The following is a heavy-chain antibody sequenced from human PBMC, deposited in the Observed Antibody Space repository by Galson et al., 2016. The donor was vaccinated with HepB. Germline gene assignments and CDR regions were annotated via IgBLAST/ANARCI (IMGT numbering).Heavy chain of an antibody. CDR1: GFRFSEHY. J-gene: IGHJ3*02. V-gene: IGHV3-72*01. Sequence: SLRLSCAASGFRFSEHYMDWVRQAPGKGLERVGRTRNKVNSYTTEYAASVKGRFTISRDDSKNSLYLQMNSLKTEDTALYYGAEPSGKYSGGFDIWGQGTMVTVSS. D-gene: IGHD2/OR15-2a*01. CDR3: AEPSGKYSGGFDI. CDR2: TRNKVNSYTT.